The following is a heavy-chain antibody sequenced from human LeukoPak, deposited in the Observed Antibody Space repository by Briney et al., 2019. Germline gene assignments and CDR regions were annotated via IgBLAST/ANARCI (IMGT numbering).Heavy chain of an antibody. V-gene: IGHV4-39*07. CDR3: AGRRITMIVVVKRMSAFDI. CDR1: GGSISTSNYY. J-gene: IGHJ3*02. D-gene: IGHD3-22*01. Sequence: PSETLSLTCTVSGGSISTSNYYWGWIRQPPGKGLEWIGNIFYSGSTYYSPSLRSRVTISVDTSKNQFSLKLSSVTAADTAVYYCAGRRITMIVVVKRMSAFDIWGQGTMVTVSS. CDR2: IFYSGST.